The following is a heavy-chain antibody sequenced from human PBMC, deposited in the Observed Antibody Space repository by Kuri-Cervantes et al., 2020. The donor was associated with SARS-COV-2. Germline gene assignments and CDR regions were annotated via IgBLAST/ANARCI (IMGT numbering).Heavy chain of an antibody. D-gene: IGHD5/OR15-5a*01. CDR3: ARDQGSTIEAGVPWREGYYYYGKGF. CDR2: IIPIFGTA. CDR1: GGTFSSYA. J-gene: IGHJ6*02. V-gene: IGHV1-69*05. Sequence: SVKVSCKASGGTFSSYAISWVRQAPGQGLEWMGGIIPIFGTANYAQKFQGRVTMTRDTSTSTVYMELSSLRSEDTAVYYCARDQGSTIEAGVPWREGYYYYGKGFWGQGTMVTVSS.